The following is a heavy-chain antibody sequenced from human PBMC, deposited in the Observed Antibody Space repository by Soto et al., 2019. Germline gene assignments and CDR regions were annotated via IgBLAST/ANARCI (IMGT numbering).Heavy chain of an antibody. CDR3: ARVSGSGSWFDP. Sequence: AASVKVSCKDAGYTFTSYGSSWVRQTPGQGLEWMGWISAYNGNTNYAQKLQGRVTMTTDTSTSTAYMELRSLRSDDTAVYYCARVSGSGSWFDPWGQGTLVTVSS. D-gene: IGHD3-10*01. V-gene: IGHV1-18*01. CDR2: ISAYNGNT. J-gene: IGHJ5*02. CDR1: GYTFTSYG.